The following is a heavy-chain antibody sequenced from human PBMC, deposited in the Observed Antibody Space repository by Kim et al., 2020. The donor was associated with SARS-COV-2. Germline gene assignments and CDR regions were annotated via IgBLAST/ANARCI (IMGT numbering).Heavy chain of an antibody. D-gene: IGHD3-22*01. CDR1: GGSISNYY. CDR2: IYSSGST. V-gene: IGHV4-59*13. CDR3: ARIRRGDGSGHYLNYFDY. Sequence: SETLSLTCTVSGGSISNYYCCWIRQPPGKGLEWIGYIYSSGSTNYNPSLESRVTMSVDTSKNQFSLKLTSVTAADTAVYYCARIRRGDGSGHYLNYFDYWGQGTLVTVSS. J-gene: IGHJ4*02.